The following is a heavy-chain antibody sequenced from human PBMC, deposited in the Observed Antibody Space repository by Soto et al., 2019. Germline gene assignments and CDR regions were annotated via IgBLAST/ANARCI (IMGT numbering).Heavy chain of an antibody. CDR3: ARYYFDSSGYSNWFDP. CDR2: IHYSGRT. Sequence: PSDTLSLTSAFSGGSITSGAYYWTWIRQHPGKGLEWIAYIHYSGRTYYNPSLKSRVTISVDTSNNQFSLKLSSVTAADTAVYYCARYYFDSSGYSNWFDPWGQGTLVTVSS. V-gene: IGHV4-31*11. CDR1: GGSITSGAYY. D-gene: IGHD3-22*01. J-gene: IGHJ5*02.